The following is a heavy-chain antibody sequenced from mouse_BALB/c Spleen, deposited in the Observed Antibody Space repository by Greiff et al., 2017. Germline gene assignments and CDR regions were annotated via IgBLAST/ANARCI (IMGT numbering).Heavy chain of an antibody. Sequence: EVQGVESGGGLVKPGGSLKLSCAASGFTFSSYAMSWVRQTPEKRLEWVASISSGGSTYYPDSVKGRFTISRDNARNILYLQMSSLRSEDTAMYYCARGGYRWYFDVWGAGTTVTVSS. CDR2: ISSGGST. CDR3: ARGGYRWYFDV. D-gene: IGHD2-2*01. CDR1: GFTFSSYA. V-gene: IGHV5-6-5*01. J-gene: IGHJ1*01.